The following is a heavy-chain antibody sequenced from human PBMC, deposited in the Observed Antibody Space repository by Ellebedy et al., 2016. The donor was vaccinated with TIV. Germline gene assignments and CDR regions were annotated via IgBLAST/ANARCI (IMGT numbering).Heavy chain of an antibody. CDR3: ARDHGSVWYLFDY. Sequence: LRLSCAISGDSVSNNGVTWNWIRQSPSRGLEWLGRAYYRSTWIYNYAVSVKSRITINPDTSKNQFSLQLNSVTPEDTAVYYCARDHGSVWYLFDYWGQGTLVTVSS. CDR2: AYYRSTWIY. D-gene: IGHD6-19*01. CDR1: GDSVSNNGVT. V-gene: IGHV6-1*01. J-gene: IGHJ4*02.